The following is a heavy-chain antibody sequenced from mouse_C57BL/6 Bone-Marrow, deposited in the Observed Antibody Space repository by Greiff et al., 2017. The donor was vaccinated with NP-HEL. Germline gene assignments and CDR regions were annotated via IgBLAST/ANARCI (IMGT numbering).Heavy chain of an antibody. V-gene: IGHV3-6*01. J-gene: IGHJ2*01. Sequence: EVQVVESGPGLVKPSQSLSLTCSVTGYSITSGYYWNWIRQFPGNKLEWMGYISYDGSNNYNPSLKNRISITRDTSKNQFFLKLNSVTTEDTATYYCAREEGNFFFDYWGQGTTLTVSS. CDR2: ISYDGSN. CDR3: AREEGNFFFDY. D-gene: IGHD2-1*01. CDR1: GYSITSGYY.